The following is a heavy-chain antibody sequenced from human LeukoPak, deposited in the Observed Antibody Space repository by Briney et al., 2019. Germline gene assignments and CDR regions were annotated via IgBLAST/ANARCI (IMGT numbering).Heavy chain of an antibody. CDR1: GGSISSYY. CDR2: IYYSGST. D-gene: IGHD3-9*01. CDR3: ARGGYDILTGYLVNWFDP. V-gene: IGHV4-59*01. J-gene: IGHJ5*02. Sequence: SETLSLTCTVSGGSISSYYWSWIRQPPEKGLEWIGYIYYSGSTNYNPSLKSRVTISVDTSKNPFSLKLSSVTAADTAVYYCARGGYDILTGYLVNWFDPWGQGTLVTVSS.